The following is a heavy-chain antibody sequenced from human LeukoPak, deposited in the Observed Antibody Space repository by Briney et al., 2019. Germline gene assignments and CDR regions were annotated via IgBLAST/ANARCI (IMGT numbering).Heavy chain of an antibody. V-gene: IGHV1-8*01. CDR2: MNPNSGNT. CDR1: GYTFTSYD. D-gene: IGHD6-19*01. Sequence: ASVKVSCKASGYTFTSYDINWVRQATGQELEWMGWMNPNSGNTGYAQKFQDRVTMTRNTSISTAYMELSSLRSEDTAVYYCASHIAVAGTYYYYGMDVWGQGTTVTVSS. J-gene: IGHJ6*02. CDR3: ASHIAVAGTYYYYGMDV.